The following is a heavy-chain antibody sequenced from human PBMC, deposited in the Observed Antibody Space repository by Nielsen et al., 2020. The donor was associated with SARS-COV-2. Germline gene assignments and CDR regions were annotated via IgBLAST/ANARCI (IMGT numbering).Heavy chain of an antibody. J-gene: IGHJ5*02. D-gene: IGHD6-19*01. CDR2: ITYDGSNK. CDR1: GLTLSSYA. CDR3: ASMSSGWYLGWFDP. V-gene: IGHV3-30-3*01. Sequence: GGSLRLSCAASGLTLSSYAMHWVREAPGKGLEWVADITYDGSNKYYADSVKGRFTISRDNSKNTLYLQMNSLRAEDTAVYYCASMSSGWYLGWFDPWGQGTLVTVSS.